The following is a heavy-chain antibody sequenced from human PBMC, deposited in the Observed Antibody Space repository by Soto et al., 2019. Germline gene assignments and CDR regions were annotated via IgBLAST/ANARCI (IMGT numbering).Heavy chain of an antibody. Sequence: QVTLKESGPVLVKPTETLTLTCTVSGFSLSSARMSVSWIRQPPGKALEWLAHIFSSDAKSYSASLKSRLTISKDTSKSQVVLTMTNRNPVDTATYYCTRIRGWGWLGPNDYWGQGTLVTVSS. V-gene: IGHV2-26*01. CDR3: TRIRGWGWLGPNDY. J-gene: IGHJ4*02. CDR1: GFSLSSARMS. D-gene: IGHD3-10*01. CDR2: IFSSDAK.